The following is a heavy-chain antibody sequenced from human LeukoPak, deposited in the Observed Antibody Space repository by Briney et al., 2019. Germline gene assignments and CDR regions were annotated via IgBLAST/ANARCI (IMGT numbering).Heavy chain of an antibody. CDR3: AREAAGPGDY. CDR1: GFTFSSYG. CDR2: IQNDGSNK. D-gene: IGHD6-25*01. J-gene: IGHJ4*02. V-gene: IGHV3-30*02. Sequence: GGSLRLSCAASGFTFSSYGMHWVRQAPGKGLEWVAFIQNDGSNKYYADSVKGRFTISRDNSKNTLYLQMNSLRAEDTAVYYCAREAAGPGDYWGQGTLVSVSS.